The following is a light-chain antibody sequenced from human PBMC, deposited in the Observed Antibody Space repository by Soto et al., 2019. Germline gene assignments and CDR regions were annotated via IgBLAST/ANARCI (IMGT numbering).Light chain of an antibody. J-gene: IGLJ1*01. CDR1: SSDVGAYNY. Sequence: QSALTQPPSASGSPGQSVTISCTGTSSDVGAYNYFSWYQQHPGKAPKLIIYEVSERPSGVPVRFSGSKSGNTASLTVSGLQAEDEADYYCSSYAGSNNPYVFGTGTKLTVL. CDR3: SSYAGSNNPYV. CDR2: EVS. V-gene: IGLV2-8*01.